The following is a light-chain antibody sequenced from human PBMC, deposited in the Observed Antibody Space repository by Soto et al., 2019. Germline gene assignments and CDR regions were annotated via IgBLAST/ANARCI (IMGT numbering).Light chain of an antibody. CDR1: QSVSSSY. J-gene: IGKJ1*01. V-gene: IGKV3-15*01. Sequence: EIVLTQSPGTLSLSSGERATPSCRASQSVSSSYLAWYQQKPGQAPRLLIYGASTRATGIPARFSGSGSGTEFTLTISSLQSDDFATYYCQHYNSYSEAFGQGTKVDIK. CDR2: GAS. CDR3: QHYNSYSEA.